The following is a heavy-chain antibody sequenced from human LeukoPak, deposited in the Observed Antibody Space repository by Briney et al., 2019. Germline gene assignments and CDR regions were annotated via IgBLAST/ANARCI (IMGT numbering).Heavy chain of an antibody. Sequence: GGALRLSCAASGFTFSSYWMSWVRQAPGEGLEWVANIKQDGSEKYYVDSVKGRFTISRDNAKNSLYLQMNSLRAEDTAVYYCARDPPRYCSGGSCYDGSAFDIWGQGTMVTVSS. CDR2: IKQDGSEK. D-gene: IGHD2-15*01. CDR3: ARDPPRYCSGGSCYDGSAFDI. CDR1: GFTFSSYW. V-gene: IGHV3-7*01. J-gene: IGHJ3*02.